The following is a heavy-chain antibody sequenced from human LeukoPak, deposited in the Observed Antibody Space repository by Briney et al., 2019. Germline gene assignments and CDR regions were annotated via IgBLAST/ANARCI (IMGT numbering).Heavy chain of an antibody. CDR3: TREWFGPRNFFDY. J-gene: IGHJ4*02. CDR1: GFTFSSYA. CDR2: ISGSGGNT. D-gene: IGHD3-10*01. Sequence: PGGSLRLSCAASGFTFSSYAMSWVRQAPGKGLEWVSVISGSGGNTYYADSVKGRFTISRDNGKNSLYLQMNSLRVEDTAMFYCTREWFGPRNFFDYWGQGTLVTVSS. V-gene: IGHV3-23*01.